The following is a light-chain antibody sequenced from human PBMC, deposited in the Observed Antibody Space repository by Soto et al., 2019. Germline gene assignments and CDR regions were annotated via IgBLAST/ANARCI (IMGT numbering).Light chain of an antibody. CDR2: GAS. V-gene: IGKV3D-15*01. CDR1: HSVSSN. J-gene: IGKJ1*01. CDR3: QQYNNWPWT. Sequence: IVMTQSPATLSVSPGERATLSCRAIHSVSSNFAWYQQKPGQAPRLLIYGASTRATGIPVRFSGSGSGTEFTLTISSLQSEDFAIYYCQQYNNWPWTFGQGTKVEIK.